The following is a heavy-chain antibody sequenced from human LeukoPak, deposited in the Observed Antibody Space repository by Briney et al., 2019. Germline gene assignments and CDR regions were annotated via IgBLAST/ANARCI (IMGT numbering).Heavy chain of an antibody. CDR3: ARDNSIHERGWWFDP. Sequence: ASVKVSCKASGYTFNSYGITWVRQAPGQGLEWMGWISAYHGNTNYAQKLQGRVTLTTDTSTSTAYMELRSLRSDDTAVYYCARDNSIHERGWWFDPWGQGTLVTVSS. V-gene: IGHV1-18*01. CDR1: GYTFNSYG. J-gene: IGHJ5*02. D-gene: IGHD4-23*01. CDR2: ISAYHGNT.